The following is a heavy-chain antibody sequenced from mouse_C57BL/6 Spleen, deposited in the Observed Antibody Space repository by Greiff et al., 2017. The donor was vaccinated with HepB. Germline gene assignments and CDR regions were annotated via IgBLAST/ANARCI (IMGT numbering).Heavy chain of an antibody. CDR3: TRHTMVTTGDTMDY. J-gene: IGHJ4*01. CDR2: IDPETGGT. CDR1: GYTFTDYE. V-gene: IGHV1-15*01. Sequence: VQLQQSGAELVRPGASVTLSCKASGYTFTDYEMHWVKQTPVHGLEWIGAIDPETGGTAYNQKFKGKAILTADKSSSTAYMELRSLTSEDSAVYYCTRHTMVTTGDTMDYWGQGTSVTVSS. D-gene: IGHD2-2*01.